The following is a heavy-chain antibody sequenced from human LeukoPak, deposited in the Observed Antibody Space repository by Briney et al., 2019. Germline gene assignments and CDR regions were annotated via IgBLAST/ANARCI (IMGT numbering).Heavy chain of an antibody. CDR3: ARGVDYYENSGTIDY. V-gene: IGHV3-33*08. D-gene: IGHD3-22*01. Sequence: GGSLRLSCAASGFTFSSHAMHWVRQAPGKGLEWVAIIWYDGSNKTYEDSVKGRFTISRDNSKNTLYLQMNSLRAEDTAVYYCARGVDYYENSGTIDYWGQGTLVTVSS. CDR2: IWYDGSNK. CDR1: GFTFSSHA. J-gene: IGHJ4*02.